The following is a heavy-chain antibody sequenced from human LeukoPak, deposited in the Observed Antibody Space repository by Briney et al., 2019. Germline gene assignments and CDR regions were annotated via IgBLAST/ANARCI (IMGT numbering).Heavy chain of an antibody. CDR2: ISSSSSYI. CDR1: GFTFSSYS. CDR3: QILLAAPGGDWFDP. Sequence: GGSLRLSCAASGFTFSSYSMNWVRQAPGKGLEWVSSISSSSSYIYYADSVKGRFTISRDNAKNSLYLQMNSLRAEDTAVYYCQILLAAPGGDWFDPWGQGTLVTVSS. J-gene: IGHJ5*02. V-gene: IGHV3-21*01. D-gene: IGHD2-15*01.